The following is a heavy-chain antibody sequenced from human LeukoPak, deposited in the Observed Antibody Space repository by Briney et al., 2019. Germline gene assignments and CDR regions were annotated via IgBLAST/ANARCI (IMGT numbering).Heavy chain of an antibody. V-gene: IGHV3-23*01. CDR3: SKVSGIAAAGTLGY. D-gene: IGHD6-13*01. CDR2: ISGSGGST. CDR1: GFTFSSYA. J-gene: IGHJ4*02. Sequence: PGGSLRLSCAASGFTFSSYAMSWVRQAPGKGLEWVSAISGSGGSTYYADSVKGRFTISRDNSKNTLYLQMNSLRAEDTAVYYCSKVSGIAAAGTLGYWGQGTLVTVSS.